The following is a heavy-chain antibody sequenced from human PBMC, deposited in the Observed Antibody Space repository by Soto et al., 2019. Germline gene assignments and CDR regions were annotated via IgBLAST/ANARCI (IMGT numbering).Heavy chain of an antibody. D-gene: IGHD3-10*01. J-gene: IGHJ4*02. CDR1: GFTFSSYA. V-gene: IGHV3-23*01. CDR2: ISGSGGST. CDR3: AKDPFPRDTMVTSYIDY. Sequence: GGSLRLSCAASGFTFSSYAMSWVRQAPGKGLEWVSAISGSGGSTYYADSVKGRFTISRDNSKNTLYLQMNSLRAEDTAVYYCAKDPFPRDTMVTSYIDYWGQGTLVTVSS.